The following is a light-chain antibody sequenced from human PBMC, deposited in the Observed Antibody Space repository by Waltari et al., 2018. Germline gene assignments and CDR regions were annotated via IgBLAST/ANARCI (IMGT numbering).Light chain of an antibody. CDR3: LQYDTYSTWT. J-gene: IGKJ1*01. Sequence: EIQMTQSPSTLSASVGDSATITCRASQSVSTWLAWYQQKPGKAPKLLIFKTSNLESGVPSRFRGSGSGTEFTLTISSLQPDDSASYYCLQYDTYSTWTFGQGTRVEVK. CDR1: QSVSTW. V-gene: IGKV1-5*03. CDR2: KTS.